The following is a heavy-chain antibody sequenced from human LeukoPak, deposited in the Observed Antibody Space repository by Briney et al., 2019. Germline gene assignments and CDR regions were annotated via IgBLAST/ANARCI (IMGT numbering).Heavy chain of an antibody. V-gene: IGHV3-48*03. CDR2: ISSSGSTI. CDR3: AKGVGRVTRGALLD. Sequence: GGSLRLSCAASGFTFSSYEMNWVRQAPGKGLEWVSYISSSGSTIYYADSVKGRFTISRDNAKNSLYLQMNSLRAEDTALYYCAKGVGRVTRGALLDWGQGTLVTVSS. J-gene: IGHJ4*02. CDR1: GFTFSSYE. D-gene: IGHD4-23*01.